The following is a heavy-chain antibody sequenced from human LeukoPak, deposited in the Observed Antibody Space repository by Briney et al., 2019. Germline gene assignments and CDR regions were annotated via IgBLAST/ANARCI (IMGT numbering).Heavy chain of an antibody. CDR3: ARDPYGGHSKLYYYYYGMDV. J-gene: IGHJ6*02. Sequence: GGSLRLSCAASGFTFGSYAMHWVRQAPGKGLEWVAVISYDGSNKYYAVSVKGRFTISRDNSKNTLYLQMNSLRAEDTAVYYCARDPYGGHSKLYYYYYGMDVWGQGTTVTVSS. CDR1: GFTFGSYA. V-gene: IGHV3-30*04. CDR2: ISYDGSNK. D-gene: IGHD4-23*01.